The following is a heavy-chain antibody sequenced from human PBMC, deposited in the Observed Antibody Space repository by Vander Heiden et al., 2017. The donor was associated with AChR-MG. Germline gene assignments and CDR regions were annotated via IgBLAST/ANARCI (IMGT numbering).Heavy chain of an antibody. CDR3: ARGISGSGIDY. CDR1: GFPFSAYD. CDR2: ISSAGDP. J-gene: IGHJ4*02. Sequence: EVQPVESGGGLVQHGWSLRLSRAASGFPFSAYDMHWVRQATGKGLEWVSGISSAGDPYYAGSVRGRFTMSRENAKNSSYLQMNTLRAGDTAVYYCARGISGSGIDYWGQGTLVTVSS. D-gene: IGHD3-10*01. V-gene: IGHV3-13*05.